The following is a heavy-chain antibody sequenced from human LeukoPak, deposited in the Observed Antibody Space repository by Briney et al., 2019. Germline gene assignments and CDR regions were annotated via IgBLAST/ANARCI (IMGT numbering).Heavy chain of an antibody. CDR2: ISSSSSTI. Sequence: GGSLRLSCAASGFTVSSNYMSWVRQAPGKGLEWVSYISSSSSTIYYVESVKGRFTISRDNAKNSLYLQMNSLRAEDTAVYYCARSEVTPYGYFDYWGQGTLVTVSS. D-gene: IGHD3-10*01. CDR3: ARSEVTPYGYFDY. J-gene: IGHJ4*02. V-gene: IGHV3-48*01. CDR1: GFTVSSNY.